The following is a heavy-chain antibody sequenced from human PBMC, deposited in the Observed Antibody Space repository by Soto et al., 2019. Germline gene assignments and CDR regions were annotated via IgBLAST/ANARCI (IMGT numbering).Heavy chain of an antibody. CDR1: GFTFSTYW. Sequence: EVQLLESGGGLVQPGGSLRLSCTTSGFTFSTYWMTWVRQAPGKGLEWVANIKQDGREKYYVDSVKGRFIISRDNAKNSVYLQMNSLRAEDTAVYYCARGYMNTFGGVIVLPTKYGMDVWGQGTTVTVSS. D-gene: IGHD3-16*02. CDR2: IKQDGREK. J-gene: IGHJ6*02. V-gene: IGHV3-7*01. CDR3: ARGYMNTFGGVIVLPTKYGMDV.